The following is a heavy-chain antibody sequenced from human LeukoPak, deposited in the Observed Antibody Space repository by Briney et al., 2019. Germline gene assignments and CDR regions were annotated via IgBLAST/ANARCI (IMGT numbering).Heavy chain of an antibody. CDR2: ISYDGSNK. V-gene: IGHV3-30-3*01. J-gene: IGHJ4*02. Sequence: GRSLRLSCAASGITFSSYAMHWVRQAPGKGLEWVAVISYDGSNKYYADSVKGRFTISRDNAKNSLYLEITSLRAEDTGVYYCAKENPYVYWGQGTLVTVSS. D-gene: IGHD1-14*01. CDR1: GITFSSYA. CDR3: AKENPYVY.